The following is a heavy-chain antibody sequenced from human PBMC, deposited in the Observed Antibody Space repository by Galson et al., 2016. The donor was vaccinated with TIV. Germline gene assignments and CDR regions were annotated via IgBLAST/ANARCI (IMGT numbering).Heavy chain of an antibody. CDR3: ARANLPYTNVYFLTSFGY. V-gene: IGHV1-69*13. D-gene: IGHD2-2*02. J-gene: IGHJ4*02. CDR2: IIPLFGSA. Sequence: SVKVSCKASGVTFSSYTITWVRRAPGHGLEWMGGIIPLFGSANYAQTLQGRVTITADESTRTAYMELTSLKSEDTAVYYCARANLPYTNVYFLTSFGYWGQGTLVTVSS. CDR1: GVTFSSYT.